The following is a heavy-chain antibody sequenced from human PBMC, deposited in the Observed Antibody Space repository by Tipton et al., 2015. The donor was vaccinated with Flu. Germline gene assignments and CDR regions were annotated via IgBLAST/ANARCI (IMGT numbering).Heavy chain of an antibody. CDR2: ISYSGRT. V-gene: IGHV4-59*01. D-gene: IGHD1-7*01. CDR1: GGSLSVYY. Sequence: TLSLTCTVSGGSLSVYYWSWIRQPPGKGLEWIGYISYSGRTDYNPSLKSRVTISVDTPKKQFSLKLSSVTAADTAVYYCARVAHNWNYSIDYWGQGTLVTVSS. CDR3: ARVAHNWNYSIDY. J-gene: IGHJ4*02.